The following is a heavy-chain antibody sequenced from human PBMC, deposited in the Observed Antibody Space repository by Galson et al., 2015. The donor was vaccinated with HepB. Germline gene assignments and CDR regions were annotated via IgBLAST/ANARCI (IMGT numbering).Heavy chain of an antibody. D-gene: IGHD6-19*01. CDR2: ISYDGSNK. Sequence: SLRLSCAASGFTFSSYAVHWVRQAPGKGLEWVAVISYDGSNKYYADSVKGRFTISRDNSKNTLYLQMNSLRAEDTAVYYCARVTVAGTRRIEDDYWGQGTLVTVSS. J-gene: IGHJ4*02. V-gene: IGHV3-30*04. CDR1: GFTFSSYA. CDR3: ARVTVAGTRRIEDDY.